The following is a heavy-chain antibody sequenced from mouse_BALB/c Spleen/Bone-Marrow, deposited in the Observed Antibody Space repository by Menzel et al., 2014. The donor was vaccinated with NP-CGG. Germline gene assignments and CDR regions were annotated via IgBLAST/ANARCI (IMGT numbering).Heavy chain of an antibody. J-gene: IGHJ4*01. CDR1: GYTFSSYW. Sequence: VNLVESGAELAKPGASVKMSCKASGYTFSSYWMHWVKQRPGQGLEWIGYINPNTDYTEYNQKFKDKATLTADKSSSTAYMQLSSLTSEDSAVYYCARKGLGLAMDYWGQGTSVTVSS. V-gene: IGHV1-7*01. CDR2: INPNTDYT. D-gene: IGHD4-1*01. CDR3: ARKGLGLAMDY.